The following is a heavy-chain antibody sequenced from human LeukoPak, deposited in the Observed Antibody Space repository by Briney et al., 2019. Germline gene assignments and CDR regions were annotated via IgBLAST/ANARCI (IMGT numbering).Heavy chain of an antibody. CDR3: ARHRMYYYDSSGRGVADAFDI. D-gene: IGHD3-22*01. Sequence: GSLRLSCAASGFTVSSNYMSWIRQPPGKGLEWIGSIYYSGSTYYNPSLKSRVTISVDTSKNQFSLKLSSVTAADTAVYYCARHRMYYYDSSGRGVADAFDIWGQGTMVTVSS. V-gene: IGHV4-39*01. CDR1: GFTVSSNY. CDR2: IYYSGST. J-gene: IGHJ3*02.